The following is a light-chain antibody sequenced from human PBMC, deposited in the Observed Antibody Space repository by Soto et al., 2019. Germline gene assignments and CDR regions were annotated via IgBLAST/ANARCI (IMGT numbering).Light chain of an antibody. Sequence: IQMTQSPSTMSASVGDRVSINCRARQSISSWLAWYQQKPWKAPKLLIYKASSLESGVPSRFSGSGSGTEFTLTISSRQPDDFATYYCQQYNSYSWTFGKGTQVEIK. CDR1: QSISSW. CDR2: KAS. J-gene: IGKJ1*01. V-gene: IGKV1-5*03. CDR3: QQYNSYSWT.